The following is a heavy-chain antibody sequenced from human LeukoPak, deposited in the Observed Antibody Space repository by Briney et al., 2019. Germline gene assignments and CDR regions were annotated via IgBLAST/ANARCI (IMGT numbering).Heavy chain of an antibody. V-gene: IGHV1-2*06. J-gene: IGHJ4*02. CDR3: ARDVGYCSSTSCRGAGAFDY. CDR1: GYTFTGYY. CDR2: INPNSGGT. D-gene: IGHD2-2*01. Sequence: GASVKVSCKASGYTFTGYYMHWVRQAPGQGLEWMGRINPNSGGTNYAQKFQGRVTMTRDTSISTAYMELSRLRSDDTAVYYCARDVGYCSSTSCRGAGAFDYWGQGTLVTVSS.